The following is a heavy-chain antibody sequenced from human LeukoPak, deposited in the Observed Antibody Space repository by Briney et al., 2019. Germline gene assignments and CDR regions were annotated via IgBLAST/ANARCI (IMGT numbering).Heavy chain of an antibody. CDR1: GYTFASYG. D-gene: IGHD6-6*01. V-gene: IGHV1-18*01. CDR3: ARGSAMAQKQLVRHFDS. Sequence: GASVKVSCKASGYTFASYGISWVRQAPGQGLEWMGWISAYNGNTKYAQKLQDRVTMTTDTSTTTAYMEVRSLTSDGTAVYYCARGSAMAQKQLVRHFDSWGQGTLVIVSS. J-gene: IGHJ4*02. CDR2: ISAYNGNT.